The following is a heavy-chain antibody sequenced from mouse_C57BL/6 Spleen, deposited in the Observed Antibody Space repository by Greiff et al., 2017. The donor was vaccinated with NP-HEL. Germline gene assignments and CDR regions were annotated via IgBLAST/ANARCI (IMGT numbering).Heavy chain of an antibody. Sequence: EVQLQQSGPELVKPGDSVKISCKASGYSFTGYFMNWVMQSHGKSLEWIGRINPYNGDTFYNQKFKGKATLTVDKSSSTAHMELRSLTSEDSAVYYCAIPGYYGYDGFAYWGQGTLVTVSA. CDR2: INPYNGDT. CDR1: GYSFTGYF. J-gene: IGHJ3*01. D-gene: IGHD2-2*01. V-gene: IGHV1-20*01. CDR3: AIPGYYGYDGFAY.